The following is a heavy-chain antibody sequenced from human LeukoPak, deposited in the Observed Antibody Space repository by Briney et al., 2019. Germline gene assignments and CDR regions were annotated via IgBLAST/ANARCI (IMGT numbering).Heavy chain of an antibody. CDR2: ISGSSSHI. J-gene: IGHJ6*03. CDR3: AREEYTYYMDV. Sequence: GGSLRLSCAASGFTFSTYNMNWVRQAPGKGLEWVSSISGSSSHIYYADSVKGRFTISRDNSKNTLYLQMNSLRAEDTAVYYCAREEYTYYMDVWGKGTTVTVSS. D-gene: IGHD6-6*01. CDR1: GFTFSTYN. V-gene: IGHV3-21*01.